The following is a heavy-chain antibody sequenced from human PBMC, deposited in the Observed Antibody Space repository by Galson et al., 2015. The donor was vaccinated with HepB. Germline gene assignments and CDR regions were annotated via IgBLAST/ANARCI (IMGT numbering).Heavy chain of an antibody. J-gene: IGHJ6*02. V-gene: IGHV2-70*13. CDR2: IDWDDDK. Sequence: PALVKPTQTLTLTCTFSGFSLSTGGMSVSWIRQPPGKALEWLALIDWDDDKYYSTSLKTRLTISKDTSKNQVVLTMTNMDPVDTATYFCARRRISDYGMDVWGQGTTVTVSS. CDR3: ARRRISDYGMDV. CDR1: GFSLSTGGMS.